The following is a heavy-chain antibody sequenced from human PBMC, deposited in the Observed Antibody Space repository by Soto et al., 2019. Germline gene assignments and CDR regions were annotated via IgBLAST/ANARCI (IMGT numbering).Heavy chain of an antibody. D-gene: IGHD2-8*01. V-gene: IGHV1-18*01. Sequence: QGQLVQSGGEVKKPGASVKVSCKASGYTFSRYGISRVRQAPGQGLEWMGWISGYNGDTNYAQKFQGRVTMTIDTSTTTVYMELRGLTSDDTAIYYCAKNGQPPYYYYGLDVWGQGTTVTVSS. J-gene: IGHJ6*02. CDR3: AKNGQPPYYYYGLDV. CDR2: ISGYNGDT. CDR1: GYTFSRYG.